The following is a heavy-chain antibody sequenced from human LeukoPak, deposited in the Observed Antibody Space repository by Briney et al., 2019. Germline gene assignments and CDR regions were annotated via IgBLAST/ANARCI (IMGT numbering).Heavy chain of an antibody. CDR3: AKGGGWYLVR. CDR2: INHSGST. V-gene: IGHV4-34*01. Sequence: PSETLSLTCAVYGGSFSGYYWSWIRQPPGKGLEWIGEINHSGSTNYNPSLKSRVTISVDTSKNQFPLKLSSVTAADTAVYYCAKGGGWYLVRWGQGTLVTVSS. J-gene: IGHJ4*02. CDR1: GGSFSGYY. D-gene: IGHD6-19*01.